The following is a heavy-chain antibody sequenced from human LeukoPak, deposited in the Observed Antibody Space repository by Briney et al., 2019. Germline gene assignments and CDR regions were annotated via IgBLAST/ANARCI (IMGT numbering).Heavy chain of an antibody. CDR1: GITLRVDS. J-gene: IGHJ4*02. D-gene: IGHD1-20*01. CDR2: ISTSSTYI. V-gene: IGHV3-21*01. Sequence: GGSLRLSCAAPGITLRVDSMYSVPQAPGKGLEWVSSISTSSTYIYYADSVKGRFTISRDNAKNSLYLQMNSLRAEDTAVYYCARDPPSIIGTTFFVYRVQGTLVTVSS. CDR3: ARDPPSIIGTTFFVY.